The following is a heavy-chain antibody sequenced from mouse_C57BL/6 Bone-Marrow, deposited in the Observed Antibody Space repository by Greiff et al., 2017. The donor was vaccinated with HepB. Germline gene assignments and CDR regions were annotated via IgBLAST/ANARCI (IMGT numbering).Heavy chain of an antibody. D-gene: IGHD1-1*01. CDR3: AAYYYGSSFFDY. Sequence: VKLVESGAELARPGASVKLSCKASGYTFTSYGISWVKQRTGQGLEWIGEIYPRSGNTDYNEKFKGKATLTADKSSSTAYMELRSLTSEDSAVYFCAAYYYGSSFFDYWGQGTTLTVSS. CDR1: GYTFTSYG. J-gene: IGHJ2*01. CDR2: IYPRSGNT. V-gene: IGHV1-81*01.